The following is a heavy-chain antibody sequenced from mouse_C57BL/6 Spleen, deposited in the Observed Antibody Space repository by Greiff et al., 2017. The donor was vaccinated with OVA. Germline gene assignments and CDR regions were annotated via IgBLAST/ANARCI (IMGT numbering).Heavy chain of an antibody. CDR1: GFTFSDYY. J-gene: IGHJ4*01. V-gene: IGHV5-16*01. D-gene: IGHD2-13*01. CDR3: ARVDDSADYYAMDY. CDR2: INYDGSST. Sequence: EVKLMESEGGLVQPGSSMKLSCTASGFTFSDYYMAWVRQVPEKGLEWVANINYDGSSTYYLDSLKSRFIISRDNAKNMLYLQMSSLKSEDTATYYCARVDDSADYYAMDYWGQGTSVTVSS.